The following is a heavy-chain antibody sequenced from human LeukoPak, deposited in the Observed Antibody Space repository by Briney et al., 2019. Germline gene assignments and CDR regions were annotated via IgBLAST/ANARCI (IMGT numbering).Heavy chain of an antibody. Sequence: SETLSLTCTVSGGSISSYYWSWIRQPPGKGLEWIGYIYYSGSTNYNPSLKSRVTISVDTSKNQFSLKLSSVTAADTAVYYCARDLGGLHYYYYYMDVWGKGTTVTVSS. CDR3: ARDLGGLHYYYYYMDV. CDR1: GGSISSYY. V-gene: IGHV4-59*12. CDR2: IYYSGST. J-gene: IGHJ6*03.